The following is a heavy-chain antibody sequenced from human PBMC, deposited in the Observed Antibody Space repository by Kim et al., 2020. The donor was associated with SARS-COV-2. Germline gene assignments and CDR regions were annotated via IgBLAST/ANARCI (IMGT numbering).Heavy chain of an antibody. Sequence: DSVKGRFTISRDNAKNSLYLQMNSLRAEDTAVYYCARDPPLFYSSSFADYWGQGTLVTVSS. V-gene: IGHV3-21*01. J-gene: IGHJ4*02. CDR3: ARDPPLFYSSSFADY. D-gene: IGHD6-13*01.